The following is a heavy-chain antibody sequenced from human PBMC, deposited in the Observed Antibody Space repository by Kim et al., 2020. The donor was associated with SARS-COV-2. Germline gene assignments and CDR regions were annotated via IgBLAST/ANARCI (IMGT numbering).Heavy chain of an antibody. V-gene: IGHV4-31*03. CDR3: ARDRAVVGAFDI. CDR2: IYYSGST. CDR1: GGSISSGGYY. Sequence: SETLSLTCTVSGGSISSGGYYWSWIRQHPGKGLEWIGYIYYSGSTYYNPSLKSRVTISVDTSKNQFSLKLSSVTAADTAVYYCARDRAVVGAFDIWGQGTMVTVSS. J-gene: IGHJ3*02. D-gene: IGHD3-10*01.